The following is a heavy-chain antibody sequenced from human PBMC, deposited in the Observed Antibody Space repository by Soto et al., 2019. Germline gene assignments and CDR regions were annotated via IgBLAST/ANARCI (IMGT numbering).Heavy chain of an antibody. CDR3: VKDPAPYGDNYYYAMAV. D-gene: IGHD4-17*01. CDR2: ISHDGRKK. Sequence: QVQLVESGGGVVPPGRSLRLSCAASGFIFRSYAIHWVRQAPGKGLEWVAVISHDGRKKYYSDSVEGRFTIARDNSKNTLYLEMNNLRPEDTAMFYCVKDPAPYGDNYYYAMAVWGQGTTVTVSS. J-gene: IGHJ6*02. V-gene: IGHV3-30*18. CDR1: GFIFRSYA.